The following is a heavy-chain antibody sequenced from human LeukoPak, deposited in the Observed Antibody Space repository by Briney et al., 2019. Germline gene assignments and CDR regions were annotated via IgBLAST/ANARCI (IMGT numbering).Heavy chain of an antibody. V-gene: IGHV3-7*01. J-gene: IGHJ4*02. D-gene: IGHD5-12*01. CDR1: GFTFSSYW. CDR2: IKQDGSEK. Sequence: GGSLRLSCAASGFTFSSYWIIWVRQAPGKGLEWVANIKQDGSEKYYVDSVKGRFTISRDNAKNSLYLQMNSLRTEGTAVYYCARDRAYSGNDATYFDCWGQGTLVTVSS. CDR3: ARDRAYSGNDATYFDC.